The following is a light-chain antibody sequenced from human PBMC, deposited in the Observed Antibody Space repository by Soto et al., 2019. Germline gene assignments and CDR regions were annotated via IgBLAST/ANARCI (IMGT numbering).Light chain of an antibody. V-gene: IGKV1-33*01. J-gene: IGKJ3*01. CDR2: DAS. Sequence: DIPMTQSPSSLSASVGSRITITCQASQDISNYLNRYQQKPGKAPKLLTYDASNLETGVPSRFSGSGSGTDFTFSISSLQPEDTSTYYCHQYDNPPGFGPGNKVDIK. CDR3: HQYDNPPG. CDR1: QDISNY.